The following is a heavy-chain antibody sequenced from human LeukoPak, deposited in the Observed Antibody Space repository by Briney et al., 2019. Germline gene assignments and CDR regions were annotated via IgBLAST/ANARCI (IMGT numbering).Heavy chain of an antibody. V-gene: IGHV3-23*01. CDR3: AREDIGYCSGGSCYEPDY. CDR1: GFTFSNYA. CDR2: ISGTGGST. Sequence: GGSLRLSCAASGFTFSNYAMSWVRQAPGKGLEWVAGISGTGGSTHYADSVKGRFTISRDNSKNTVYLQMNSLRAEDTAVYYCAREDIGYCSGGSCYEPDYWGQGTLVTVSS. J-gene: IGHJ4*02. D-gene: IGHD2-15*01.